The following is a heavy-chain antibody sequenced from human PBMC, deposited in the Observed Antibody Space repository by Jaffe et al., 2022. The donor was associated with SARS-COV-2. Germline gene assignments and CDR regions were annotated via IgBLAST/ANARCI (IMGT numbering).Heavy chain of an antibody. CDR3: ARHHFHSLFDP. CDR2: VYYNGNT. V-gene: IGHV4-39*01. J-gene: IGHJ5*02. CDR1: GASISNTNYY. Sequence: QVLLHESAPGLVKPSETLSLTCTVSGASISNTNYYWGWVRQSPGKGLEWIGTVYYNGNTYYNPSLKSQVTLSVDTSNNQFSLKVNSVTAADTAVYYCARHHFHSLFDPWGQGTLVIVSS.